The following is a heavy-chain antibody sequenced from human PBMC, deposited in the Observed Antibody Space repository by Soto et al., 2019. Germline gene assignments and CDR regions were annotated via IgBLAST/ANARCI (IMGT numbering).Heavy chain of an antibody. V-gene: IGHV1-69*13. J-gene: IGHJ6*02. CDR2: IIPIFGST. CDR3: AREKTTVTRDYFYYGMDV. CDR1: GGTFTSYD. Sequence: SVKVSCKASGGTFTSYDISWVRQAPGQGLEWMGGIIPIFGSTNYAQKFQGRVTITADESTSTAYMELSSLRSEDTAVYYCAREKTTVTRDYFYYGMDVWGQGTTVTVSS. D-gene: IGHD4-17*01.